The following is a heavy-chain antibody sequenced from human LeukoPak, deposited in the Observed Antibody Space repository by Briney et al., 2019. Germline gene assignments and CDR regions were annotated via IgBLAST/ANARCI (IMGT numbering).Heavy chain of an antibody. CDR2: ISGSGGST. D-gene: IGHD4-17*01. V-gene: IGHV3-23*01. CDR1: GFTFSSYG. J-gene: IGHJ6*03. CDR3: ANGDGDYVGYYYYMDV. Sequence: GGSLRLSCAASGFTFSSYGMSWVRQAPGKGLEWVSAISGSGGSTYYADSVKGRFTVSRDNSKNTLYLQMNSLRAEDTAVYYCANGDGDYVGYYYYMDVWGKGTTVTISS.